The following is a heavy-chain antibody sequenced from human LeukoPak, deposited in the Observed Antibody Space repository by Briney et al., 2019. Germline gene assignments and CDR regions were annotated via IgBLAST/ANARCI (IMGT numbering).Heavy chain of an antibody. Sequence: SETLSLTCIVSGDSISPYYWNWIWQPPGKGLEWIGYIYYSGDTNYNPSLKSRVTMSVDTSKNQFSLKLTSVTAADTAVYYCARSQQLIRTFDSWGQGTLVTVSS. D-gene: IGHD6-13*01. V-gene: IGHV4-59*01. CDR2: IYYSGDT. CDR3: ARSQQLIRTFDS. CDR1: GDSISPYY. J-gene: IGHJ4*02.